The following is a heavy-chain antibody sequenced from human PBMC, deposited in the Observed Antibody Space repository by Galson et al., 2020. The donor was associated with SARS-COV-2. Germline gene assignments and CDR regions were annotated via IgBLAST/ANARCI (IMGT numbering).Heavy chain of an antibody. D-gene: IGHD3-9*01. Sequence: ASVKVSCKASGYTFTGYYMHWVRQAPGQGLEWMGRINPNSGGTNYAQKFQGRVTMTRDTSISTAYMELSRLRSDDPAVYYCARDPALRYFDWLLFPAYYMDVGGKGTTVTISS. CDR3: ARDPALRYFDWLLFPAYYMDV. CDR1: GYTFTGYY. V-gene: IGHV1-2*06. J-gene: IGHJ6*03. CDR2: INPNSGGT.